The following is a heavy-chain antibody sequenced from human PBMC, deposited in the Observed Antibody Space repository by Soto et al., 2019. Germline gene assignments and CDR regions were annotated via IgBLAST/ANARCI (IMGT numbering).Heavy chain of an antibody. CDR3: ARLTSGYYANFDY. CDR2: IYYTGST. V-gene: IGHV4-59*08. J-gene: IGHJ4*02. CDR1: GGSISSYY. Sequence: PSETLSLTCTVSGGSISSYYWSWVRQPPGKGLEWIGYIYYTGSTNYNPSLKSRVTISLDTSKNQFSLKLSSVTAADTAVYYCARLTSGYYANFDYWGQGTLVTVS. D-gene: IGHD3-22*01.